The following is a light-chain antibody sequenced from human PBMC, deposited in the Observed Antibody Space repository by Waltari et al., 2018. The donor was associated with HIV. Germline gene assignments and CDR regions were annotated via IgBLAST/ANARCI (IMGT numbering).Light chain of an antibody. CDR2: RNN. Sequence: QSVLTQPPSASGPPGQRVTISCSGSSSNIGSYTVSWYQQLPGTAPKLLIYRNNQRPSGVPDRFSGSKSGTSASLAISGLQSEDEADYSCAAWDDSLNGYVFGTGTKVTVL. CDR1: SSNIGSYT. CDR3: AAWDDSLNGYV. V-gene: IGLV1-44*01. J-gene: IGLJ1*01.